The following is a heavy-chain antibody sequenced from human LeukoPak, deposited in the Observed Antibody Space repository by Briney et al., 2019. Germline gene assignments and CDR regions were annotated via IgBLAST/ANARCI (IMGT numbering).Heavy chain of an antibody. V-gene: IGHV1-18*01. CDR2: ISAYNGNT. J-gene: IGHJ4*02. CDR1: GYTFTSYG. D-gene: IGHD3-16*01. Sequence: GASVTVSCKASGYTFTSYGISWVRQAPXXXXXXXGWISAYNGNTNYAQKLQGRVTMTTDTSTSTAYMELRSLRSDDTAVYYCARDRNMITFGGVIDYWGQGTLVTVSS. CDR3: ARDRNMITFGGVIDY.